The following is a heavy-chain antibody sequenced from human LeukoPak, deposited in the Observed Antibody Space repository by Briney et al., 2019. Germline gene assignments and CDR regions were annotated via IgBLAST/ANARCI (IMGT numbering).Heavy chain of an antibody. J-gene: IGHJ6*02. V-gene: IGHV3-23*01. CDR3: ARDQAFDWFYYYYGMDV. Sequence: GGSLRLSCAASGFTFNNYALSWVRQAPGKGLEWVSTIGTSINNTYYADSVKGRFTISRDNSNHTLSLQMSSLRAEDTAIYYCARDQAFDWFYYYYGMDVWGLGTTVIVSS. CDR2: IGTSINNT. D-gene: IGHD3-9*01. CDR1: GFTFNNYA.